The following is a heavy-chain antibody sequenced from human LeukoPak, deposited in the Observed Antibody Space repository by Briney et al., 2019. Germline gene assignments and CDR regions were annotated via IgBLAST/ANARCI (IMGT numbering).Heavy chain of an antibody. V-gene: IGHV3-74*01. CDR3: VAIVSARPR. Sequence: GGSLGLSCAASGFTFSSNWMHWVRQAPGKGLVWVPRIDSDGSTTNLADSVKGRFTISRDNSKNTLYLQMNSLRAEDTAVYHCVAIVSARPRWGQGTLVTVSS. D-gene: IGHD6-6*01. CDR2: IDSDGSTT. J-gene: IGHJ4*02. CDR1: GFTFSSNW.